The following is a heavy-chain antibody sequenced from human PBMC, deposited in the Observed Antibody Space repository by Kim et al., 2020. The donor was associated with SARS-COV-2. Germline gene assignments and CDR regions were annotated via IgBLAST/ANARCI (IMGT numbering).Heavy chain of an antibody. CDR1: GYTFTSYA. D-gene: IGHD6-13*01. CDR3: ARGYSSSWYGAP. J-gene: IGHJ5*02. V-gene: IGHV1-3*01. Sequence: ASVKVSCKASGYTFTSYAMHWVRQAPGQRLEWMGWINAGNGNTKYSQKFQGRVTITRDTSASTAYMELSSLRSEDTAVYYCARGYSSSWYGAPWGQGTLVTVSS. CDR2: INAGNGNT.